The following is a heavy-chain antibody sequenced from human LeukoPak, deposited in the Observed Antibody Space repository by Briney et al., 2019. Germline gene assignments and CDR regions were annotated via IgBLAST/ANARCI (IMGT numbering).Heavy chain of an antibody. CDR1: GFSVSDNY. D-gene: IGHD3-10*01. V-gene: IGHV3-53*01. Sequence: SGGSLRLSCATSGFSVSDNYMTWVRQAPGKGLEWVSVIYRGGSTYYADSVKARFTISRDNSKNMVYLQMNSLRVEDTAVYYCARGGAYGSGNHYRGGAFDIWGQGTMVTVSS. CDR2: IYRGGST. J-gene: IGHJ3*02. CDR3: ARGGAYGSGNHYRGGAFDI.